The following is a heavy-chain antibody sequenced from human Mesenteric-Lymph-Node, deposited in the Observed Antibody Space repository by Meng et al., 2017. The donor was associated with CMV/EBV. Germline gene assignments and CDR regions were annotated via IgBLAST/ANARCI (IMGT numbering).Heavy chain of an antibody. J-gene: IGHJ6*02. CDR2: INWNGGST. V-gene: IGHV3-20*04. Sequence: GESLKISCAASGFTFDDYGMSWVRQAPGKGLEWVSGINWNGGSTGYADSVKGRFTISRDNAKNSLYLQMNSLRAEDTALYYCAKDAYGAYYYYGMDVWGQGTTVTVSS. CDR1: GFTFDDYG. CDR3: AKDAYGAYYYYGMDV. D-gene: IGHD4-17*01.